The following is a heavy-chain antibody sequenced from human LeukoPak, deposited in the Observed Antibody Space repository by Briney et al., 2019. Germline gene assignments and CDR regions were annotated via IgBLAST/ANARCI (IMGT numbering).Heavy chain of an antibody. CDR2: ISSSTTYI. V-gene: IGHV3-21*01. CDR3: ARGSGYDLDY. J-gene: IGHJ4*02. CDR1: GFTFSSYS. D-gene: IGHD5-12*01. Sequence: GGSLRLSCAASGFTFSSYSMNWVRQAPGKGVEWVSSISSSTTYIYYADSVKGRFTISRDNAKNSLYLQMNSLRAEDTAVYYCARGSGYDLDYWGQGTLVTVSS.